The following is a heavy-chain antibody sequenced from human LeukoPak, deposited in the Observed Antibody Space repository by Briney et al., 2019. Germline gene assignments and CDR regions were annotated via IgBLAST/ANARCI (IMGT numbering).Heavy chain of an antibody. CDR3: ARVQEGQEDLRVEYYFDY. Sequence: ASVKVSCKASRYTFTGYYMHWVRQAPGQGLEWMGWINPNSGGTNYAQKFQGRVTMTRDTSISTAYMELSRLRSDDTAVYYCARVQEGQEDLRVEYYFDYWGQGTLVTVSS. CDR1: RYTFTGYY. D-gene: IGHD2-15*01. J-gene: IGHJ4*02. V-gene: IGHV1-2*02. CDR2: INPNSGGT.